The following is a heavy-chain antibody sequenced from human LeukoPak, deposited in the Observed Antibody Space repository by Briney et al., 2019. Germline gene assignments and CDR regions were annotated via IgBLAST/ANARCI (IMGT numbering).Heavy chain of an antibody. J-gene: IGHJ5*02. CDR2: IYTSGST. D-gene: IGHD3-3*01. CDR1: GGSISSGNYY. CDR3: ARDHRESFYDFWSAFDP. V-gene: IGHV4-61*02. Sequence: PSETLSLTXIVSGGSISSGNYYWSWIRQPAGKGLDWIGRIYTSGSTNYNPSLKSRLTISLDTSKNQFSLKLSSVTAADTAVYYCARDHRESFYDFWSAFDPWGQGTLVTVSS.